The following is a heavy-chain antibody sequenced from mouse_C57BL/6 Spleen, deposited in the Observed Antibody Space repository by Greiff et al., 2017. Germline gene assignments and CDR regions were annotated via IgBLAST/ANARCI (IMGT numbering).Heavy chain of an antibody. Sequence: EVQLQQSGPELVKPGASVKISCKASGYTFTDYYMNWVKQSHGKSLEWIGDINPNNGGTSYNQKFKGKATLTVDKSSSTAYMELRSLTSEDSAVYYCAMNSFYAMDYWGQGTSVTVSS. J-gene: IGHJ4*01. V-gene: IGHV1-26*01. CDR1: GYTFTDYY. CDR2: INPNNGGT. D-gene: IGHD2-12*01. CDR3: AMNSFYAMDY.